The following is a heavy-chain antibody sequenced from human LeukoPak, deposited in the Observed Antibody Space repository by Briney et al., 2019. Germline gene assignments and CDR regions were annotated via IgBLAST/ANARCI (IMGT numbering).Heavy chain of an antibody. Sequence: GGSLRLSCAASGFTFSSYSMNWVRQAPGKGLEWVSSISSSSSYIYYADLVKGRFTISRDNAKNSLYLQMNSLRAEDTAVYYCARRYCSGGSCSVAKFFFDYWGQGTLVTVSS. CDR1: GFTFSSYS. D-gene: IGHD2-15*01. V-gene: IGHV3-21*01. CDR3: ARRYCSGGSCSVAKFFFDY. CDR2: ISSSSSYI. J-gene: IGHJ4*02.